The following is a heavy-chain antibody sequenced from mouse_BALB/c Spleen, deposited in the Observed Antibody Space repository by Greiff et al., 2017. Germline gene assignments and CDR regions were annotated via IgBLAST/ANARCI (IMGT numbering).Heavy chain of an antibody. D-gene: IGHD2-10*02. J-gene: IGHJ4*01. Sequence: EVNLVESGGGLVQPGGSRKLSCAASGFTFSSFGMHWVRQAPEKGLEWVAYISSGSSTIYYADTVKGRFTISRDNPKNTLFLQMTSLRSEDTAMYYCAREKYGNYDAMDYWGQGTSVTVSS. CDR3: AREKYGNYDAMDY. V-gene: IGHV5-17*02. CDR2: ISSGSSTI. CDR1: GFTFSSFG.